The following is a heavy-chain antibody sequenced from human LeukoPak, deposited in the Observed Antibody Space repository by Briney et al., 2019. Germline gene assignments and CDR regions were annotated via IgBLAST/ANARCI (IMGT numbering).Heavy chain of an antibody. Sequence: GGSLRLSCAASGFTFSSYSMNWVRQAPGKGLEWVSYISSSGSTIYYADSVRGRFTISRDNAKNSLYLQMNSLRAEDTAVYYCARGTAVADRRGYYWGQGTLVTVSS. D-gene: IGHD6-19*01. CDR3: ARGTAVADRRGYY. CDR2: ISSSGSTI. J-gene: IGHJ4*02. V-gene: IGHV3-48*04. CDR1: GFTFSSYS.